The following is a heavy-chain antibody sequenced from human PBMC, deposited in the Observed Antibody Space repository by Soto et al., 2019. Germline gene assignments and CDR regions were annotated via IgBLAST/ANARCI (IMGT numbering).Heavy chain of an antibody. CDR2: IIPIFGTA. Sequence: SVKVSCKASGGTFSSYAISWVRQAPGQGLEWMGGIIPIFGTANYAQKFQGRVTITADESTSTAYMELSSLRSEDTAVYYCARDSGKHYYDSSGYYPPYYFDYWG. V-gene: IGHV1-69*13. CDR3: ARDSGKHYYDSSGYYPPYYFDY. CDR1: GGTFSSYA. D-gene: IGHD3-22*01. J-gene: IGHJ4*01.